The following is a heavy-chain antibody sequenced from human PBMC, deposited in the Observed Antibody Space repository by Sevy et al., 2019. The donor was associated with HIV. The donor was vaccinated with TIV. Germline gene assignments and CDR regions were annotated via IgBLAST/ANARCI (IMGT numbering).Heavy chain of an antibody. CDR3: ARGDYFGSGISNYYYYGMDV. CDR2: TYYRSKWYN. D-gene: IGHD3-10*01. Sequence: KQSQTLSLTCAISGDSVSSNSAAWNWIRQSPSRGLEWLGRTYYRSKWYNDYAVSVKSRLTINPDTSKNQFSLKLNSVTPEDTAVYYCARGDYFGSGISNYYYYGMDVWGQGTTVTVSS. V-gene: IGHV6-1*01. CDR1: GDSVSSNSAA. J-gene: IGHJ6*02.